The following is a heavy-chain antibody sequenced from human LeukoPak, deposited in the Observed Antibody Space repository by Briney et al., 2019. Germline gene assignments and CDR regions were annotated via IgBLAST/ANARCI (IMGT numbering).Heavy chain of an antibody. D-gene: IGHD6-13*01. V-gene: IGHV1-8*01. CDR3: ARGRSGLAAAGTYDY. Sequence: ASVTVSFKASGYTFTISDINWVRQAAGQGVEWMGWINPNSGRTGYAQKFQGRVTMTANTSISTAYMELSSLRFDDTAVYYCARGRSGLAAAGTYDYWGQGTLITVSS. CDR1: GYTFTISD. CDR2: INPNSGRT. J-gene: IGHJ4*02.